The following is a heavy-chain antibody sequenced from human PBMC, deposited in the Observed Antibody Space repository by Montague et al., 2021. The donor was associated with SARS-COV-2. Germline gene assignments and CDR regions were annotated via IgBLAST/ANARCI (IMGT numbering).Heavy chain of an antibody. Sequence: SLRLSCAASGFTFDDYAMHWVRQAPGKGLEWVSLISWNGGSTYXXXSXXXRFPISRDNSKNSLYLQMSSLRAEDTALYYCAKDIERLRWGDYGMDVWGQGTTVTVSS. J-gene: IGHJ6*02. CDR3: AKDIERLRWGDYGMDV. D-gene: IGHD4-23*01. CDR2: ISWNGGST. CDR1: GFTFDDYA. V-gene: IGHV3-43D*03.